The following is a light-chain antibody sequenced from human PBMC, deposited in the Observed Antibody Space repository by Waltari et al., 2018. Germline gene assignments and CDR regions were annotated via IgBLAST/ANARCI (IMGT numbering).Light chain of an antibody. CDR3: QQHYISRT. J-gene: IGKJ1*01. CDR1: QSVLYSSNNKNY. V-gene: IGKV4-1*01. Sequence: DIVMTQSPDSLAVSLGERATINCKSSQSVLYSSNNKNYLAWYQQRQGQPPKLLIYWASTRESGVPDRFSGSGSGTDFTLTISSLQTEDVAVYYCQQHYISRTFGQGTKVQIK. CDR2: WAS.